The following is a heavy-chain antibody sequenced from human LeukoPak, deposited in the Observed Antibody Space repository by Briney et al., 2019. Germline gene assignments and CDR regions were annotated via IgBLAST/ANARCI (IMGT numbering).Heavy chain of an antibody. J-gene: IGHJ4*02. CDR1: GGSFSGYY. CDR3: ARVVSGRRDAGYFDY. Sequence: PSETLSLTCAVYGGSFSGYYWSWIRQPPGKGLEWIGEINHSGSTNYNPSLKSRVTISVDTSKDQFSLKLSSVTAAGTAVYYCARVVSGRRDAGYFDYWGQGTLVTVSS. D-gene: IGHD2-15*01. V-gene: IGHV4-34*01. CDR2: INHSGST.